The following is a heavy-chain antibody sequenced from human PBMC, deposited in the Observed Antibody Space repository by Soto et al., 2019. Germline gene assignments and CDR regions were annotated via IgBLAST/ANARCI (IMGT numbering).Heavy chain of an antibody. V-gene: IGHV2-5*02. J-gene: IGHJ3*02. Sequence: SGPTLVNPTQTLTLTCTFSGFSLSTSGVGVGWIRQPPGKALEWLALIYWDDDKRYSPSLKSRLTITKDTSKNQVVLTMTNMEPVDTATYYCEHRPPEYSGNDAFDIWGQGTMVNVSS. CDR1: GFSLSTSGVG. D-gene: IGHD6-6*01. CDR2: IYWDDDK. CDR3: EHRPPEYSGNDAFDI.